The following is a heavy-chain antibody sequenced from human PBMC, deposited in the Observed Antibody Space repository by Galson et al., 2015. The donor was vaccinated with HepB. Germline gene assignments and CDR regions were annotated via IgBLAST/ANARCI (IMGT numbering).Heavy chain of an antibody. CDR2: ISSSSSYI. D-gene: IGHD6-13*01. V-gene: IGHV3-21*01. CDR3: ARAHSSSWYYFDY. Sequence: SLRLSCAASGFTFSSYSMNWVRQAPGKGLEWVSSISSSSSYIYYADSVKGRFTISRDNAKNSLYLQMNSLRAEDTAVYYCARAHSSSWYYFDYWGQGTLVTVSS. CDR1: GFTFSSYS. J-gene: IGHJ4*02.